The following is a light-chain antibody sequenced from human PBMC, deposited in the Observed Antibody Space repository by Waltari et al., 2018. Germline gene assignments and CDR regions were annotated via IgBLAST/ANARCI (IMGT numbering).Light chain of an antibody. J-gene: IGKJ2*01. CDR1: QNVLHTSKNKNF. Sequence: DIVMTQSPEYLAVSLGERATINCKSSQNVLHTSKNKNFLAWYQKKPGQPPKLLISWASTRESGVSDRFSGSGSGTDFTLTISSLQAEDVAVYYCHQYYRTPYTFGQGTKMELK. CDR3: HQYYRTPYT. V-gene: IGKV4-1*01. CDR2: WAS.